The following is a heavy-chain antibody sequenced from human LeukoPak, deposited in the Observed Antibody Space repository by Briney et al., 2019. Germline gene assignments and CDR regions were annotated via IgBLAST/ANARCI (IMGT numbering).Heavy chain of an antibody. Sequence: SVKVSCKASGYTFTSYYMHWVRQAPGQGLEWMGRIIPILGIANYAQKFQGRVTITADKSTSTAYMELSSLRFEDTAVYYCARGGDSYYYYYMDVWGKGTTVTVSS. CDR3: ARGGDSYYYYYMDV. J-gene: IGHJ6*03. CDR1: GYTFTSYY. CDR2: IIPILGIA. V-gene: IGHV1-69*04.